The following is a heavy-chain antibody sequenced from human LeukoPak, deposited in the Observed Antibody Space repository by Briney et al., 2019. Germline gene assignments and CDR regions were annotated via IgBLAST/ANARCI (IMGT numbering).Heavy chain of an antibody. CDR2: VSGSNDNT. CDR3: AKGASFLVAAATSFFDY. Sequence: GGSLRLSCAASGFTFTNYAMSWVRQAPGKGLEWVSAVSGSNDNTYYADSVKGRFTISRDNSKNTLYLQMNSLRAEDTAVYHCAKGASFLVAAATSFFDYWGQGTLVTVSP. CDR1: GFTFTNYA. V-gene: IGHV3-23*01. D-gene: IGHD1-26*01. J-gene: IGHJ4*02.